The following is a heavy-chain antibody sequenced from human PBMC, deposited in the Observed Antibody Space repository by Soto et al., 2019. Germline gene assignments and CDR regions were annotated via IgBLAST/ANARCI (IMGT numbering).Heavy chain of an antibody. D-gene: IGHD6-19*01. CDR1: GFTFDDYA. V-gene: IGHV3-9*01. J-gene: IGHJ4*02. CDR3: AKEGSSGSYNY. CDR2: ISWNSGSI. Sequence: EVQLVESGGGLVQPGRSLRLSCAASGFTFDDYAMHWVRQAPGKGLEWVSGISWNSGSIGYADSVKGRFTISRDNAKNSLYRQMNSLRAEDTALYYCAKEGSSGSYNYWGQGTLVTVSS.